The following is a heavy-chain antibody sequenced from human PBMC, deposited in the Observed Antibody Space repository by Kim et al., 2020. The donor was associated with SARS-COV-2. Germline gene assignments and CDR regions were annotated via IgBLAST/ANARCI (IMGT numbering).Heavy chain of an antibody. CDR2: IDPSDSYT. D-gene: IGHD3-16*02. J-gene: IGHJ4*02. CDR3: ARGSYVWGSYRYFDY. CDR1: GYSFTSYW. Sequence: GESLKISCKGSGYSFTSYWISWVRQMPGKGLEWMGRIDPSDSYTNYSPSFQGHVTISADKSISTAYLQWSSLKASDTAMYYCARGSYVWGSYRYFDYWGQGTLVTVSS. V-gene: IGHV5-10-1*01.